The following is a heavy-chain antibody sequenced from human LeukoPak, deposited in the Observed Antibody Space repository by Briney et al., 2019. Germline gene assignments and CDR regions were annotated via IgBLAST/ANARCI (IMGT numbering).Heavy chain of an antibody. CDR3: AKDPSSSWYENWFDP. CDR1: GFTFSSYA. J-gene: IGHJ5*02. CDR2: ISGSGGST. D-gene: IGHD6-13*01. V-gene: IGHV3-23*01. Sequence: GGSLRLSCAASGFTFSSYAMSWVRQAPGKGLEWVSAISGSGGSTYYADSVKGRFTISRDNSKNTLYLQMDSLRAEDTAVYYCAKDPSSSWYENWFDPWGQGTLVTVSS.